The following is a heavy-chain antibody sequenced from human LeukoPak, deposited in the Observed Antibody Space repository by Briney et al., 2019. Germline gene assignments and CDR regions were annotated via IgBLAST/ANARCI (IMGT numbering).Heavy chain of an antibody. D-gene: IGHD3-9*01. CDR3: ARHYDILTGYYHIDY. CDR2: IYPGDSDT. Sequence: GESLKISCKGSGYSFTSYWIGWVRQMPGKGLEWMGIIYPGDSDTRYSPSFQGQVTISADKSISTAYLQWSSLKASDTAMYYCARHYDILTGYYHIDYWGQGTLVTVSS. CDR1: GYSFTSYW. J-gene: IGHJ4*02. V-gene: IGHV5-51*01.